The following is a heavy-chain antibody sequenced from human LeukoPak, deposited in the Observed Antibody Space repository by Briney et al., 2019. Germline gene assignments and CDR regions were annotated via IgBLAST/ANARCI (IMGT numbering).Heavy chain of an antibody. CDR1: GGTFSSYA. CDR2: IIPIFGTA. D-gene: IGHD3-22*01. Sequence: ASVKVSCKASGGTFSSYAISWVRQAPGQGLEWMGRIIPIFGTANYAQKFQGRVTITTDESTSTAYMELSSLRSEDTAVYYCARVRYYYDSSGQGYYFDYWGQGTLVTVSS. V-gene: IGHV1-69*05. CDR3: ARVRYYYDSSGQGYYFDY. J-gene: IGHJ4*02.